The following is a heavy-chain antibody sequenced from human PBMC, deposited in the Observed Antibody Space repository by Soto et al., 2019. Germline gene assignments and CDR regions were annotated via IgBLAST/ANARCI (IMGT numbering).Heavy chain of an antibody. CDR3: ARGMAGIAVAGSDY. CDR1: GGSFSGYY. V-gene: IGHV4-34*01. J-gene: IGHJ4*02. Sequence: ETLSLTCAVYGGSFSGYYWSWIRQPPGKGLEWIGEINHSGSTNYNPSLKSRVTISVDTSKNQFSLKLSSVTAADTAVYYCARGMAGIAVAGSDYWGQGTLVTVYS. D-gene: IGHD6-19*01. CDR2: INHSGST.